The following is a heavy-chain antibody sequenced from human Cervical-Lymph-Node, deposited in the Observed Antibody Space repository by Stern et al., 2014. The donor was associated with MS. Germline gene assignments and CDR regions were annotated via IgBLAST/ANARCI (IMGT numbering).Heavy chain of an antibody. D-gene: IGHD2-15*01. Sequence: EMQLVESGGALVQPGGSLRLSCAASGFTFSNYVMSWVRQAPGKGLEWVSTISATGANTFYADSVKGRFTISRDNSMNTLYLQMNSLRSEDTAIYYCAKGRDGSYYCAFDIWGQGTVVTVSS. CDR3: AKGRDGSYYCAFDI. CDR1: GFTFSNYV. J-gene: IGHJ3*02. V-gene: IGHV3-23*04. CDR2: ISATGANT.